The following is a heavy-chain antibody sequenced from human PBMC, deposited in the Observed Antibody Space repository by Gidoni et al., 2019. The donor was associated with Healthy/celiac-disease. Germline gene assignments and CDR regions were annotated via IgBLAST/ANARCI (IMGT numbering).Heavy chain of an antibody. CDR2: INHSGST. J-gene: IGHJ6*03. CDR1: RGSFSGYY. D-gene: IGHD6-6*01. Sequence: QVQLQQWGAGLLKPSETLSLTRAVYRGSFSGYYWSWIRQPPGKGLEWIGEINHSGSTNYNPSLKSRVTISVDTSKNQFSLKLSSVTAADTAVYYCARGGSIAARPGPDYYYYMDVWGKGTTVTVSS. CDR3: ARGGSIAARPGPDYYYYMDV. V-gene: IGHV4-34*01.